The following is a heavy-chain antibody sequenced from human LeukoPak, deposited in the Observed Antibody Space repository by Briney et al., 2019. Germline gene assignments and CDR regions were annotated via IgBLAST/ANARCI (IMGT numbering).Heavy chain of an antibody. Sequence: GGSLRLSCAASGFTFSSYAMSWVRQAPGKGLEWVSAISGSGGSTYYADSVKGRFTISRDNSKNALYLQMNSLRAEDTAVYYCAKERGIVVVPAAEFDYWGQGTPVTVSS. V-gene: IGHV3-23*01. D-gene: IGHD2-2*01. J-gene: IGHJ4*02. CDR1: GFTFSSYA. CDR2: ISGSGGST. CDR3: AKERGIVVVPAAEFDY.